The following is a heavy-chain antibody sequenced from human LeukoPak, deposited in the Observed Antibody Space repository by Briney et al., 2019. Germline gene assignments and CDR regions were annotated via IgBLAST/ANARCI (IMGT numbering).Heavy chain of an antibody. CDR3: ARARPNRGVIGNRWFDP. CDR2: INHSGST. D-gene: IGHD3-10*01. J-gene: IGHJ5*02. V-gene: IGHV4-34*01. CDR1: GGSFSGYY. Sequence: SETLSLTCAVYGGSFSGYYWSWIRQPPGKGLEWIGEINHSGSTNYNPSLKSRVTISVDTSKNQFSLKLSSVTAADTAVYYCARARPNRGVIGNRWFDPWGQGTLVTVSS.